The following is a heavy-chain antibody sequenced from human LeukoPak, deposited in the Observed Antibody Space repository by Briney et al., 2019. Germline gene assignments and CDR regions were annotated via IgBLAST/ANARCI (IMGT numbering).Heavy chain of an antibody. V-gene: IGHV4-38-2*02. Sequence: PSETLSLTCTVSGYSITSGYYWGWIRQPPGKGLEWIGNIYHSRSTYYNPSLKSRVTISVDTSKNQFSLRLNSVTAADTAVYYCAREWAYWGQGTLVTVSS. CDR2: IYHSRST. CDR3: AREWAY. CDR1: GYSITSGYY. J-gene: IGHJ4*02.